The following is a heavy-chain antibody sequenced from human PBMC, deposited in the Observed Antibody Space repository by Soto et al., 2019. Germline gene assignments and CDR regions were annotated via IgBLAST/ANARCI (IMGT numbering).Heavy chain of an antibody. V-gene: IGHV3-23*01. Sequence: GGSLRLSCAASGFTFSSYAMSWVRQAPGTGLEWVSIIGDSGGNTYYADSVKGRFSISRDNSKNTLYLQMNSLRAEDTAVYYCAKDQSGYSSSYYNFWGLGTLVTVSS. D-gene: IGHD6-13*01. CDR2: IGDSGGNT. J-gene: IGHJ4*02. CDR3: AKDQSGYSSSYYNF. CDR1: GFTFSSYA.